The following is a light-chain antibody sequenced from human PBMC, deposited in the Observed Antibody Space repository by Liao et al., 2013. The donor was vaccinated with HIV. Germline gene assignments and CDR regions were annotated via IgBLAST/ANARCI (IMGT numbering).Light chain of an antibody. V-gene: IGLV3-21*01. J-gene: IGLJ2*01. CDR3: QAWDSSTVV. CDR1: GIGGKT. CDR2: YDD. Sequence: SYVLTQPPSVSVAPGKTARIPCGGNGIGGKTVHWYQQRPGQAPVLVMYYDDDRPSGIPERFSGSNSGNTATLTISGTQAMDEADYYCQAWDSSTVVFGGGTKLTVL.